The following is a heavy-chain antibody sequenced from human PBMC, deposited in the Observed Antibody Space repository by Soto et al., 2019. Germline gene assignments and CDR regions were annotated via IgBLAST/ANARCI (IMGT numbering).Heavy chain of an antibody. CDR2: IRGKANSYAT. CDR1: GFTFSGSA. Sequence: EVQLVESGGGLVQPGGSLKLSCAASGFTFSGSAMHWVRQASGKGLEWVGRIRGKANSYATAYAASVKGRFTISRDDPKNMAYLQMNSLKTEDTAVYYCTTHPGYSHGFGYWGQGTLVTVSS. D-gene: IGHD6-13*01. CDR3: TTHPGYSHGFGY. V-gene: IGHV3-73*02. J-gene: IGHJ4*02.